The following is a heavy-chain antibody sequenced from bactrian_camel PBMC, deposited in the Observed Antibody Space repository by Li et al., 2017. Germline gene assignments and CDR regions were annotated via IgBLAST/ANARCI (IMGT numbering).Heavy chain of an antibody. CDR3: AAGWSFGVGTLLRRHVNY. CDR1: TGTFRSAC. J-gene: IGHJ4*01. D-gene: IGHD3*01. CDR2: IDADGET. Sequence: VQLVESGGGSVQAGGSLRLSCAARTGTFRSACMGWIRQVSGQEREGVASIDADGETSYVDSVKGRFTVSRDNGKNMVYLQVNSLKAEDTAMYYCAAGWSFGVGTLLRRHVNYWGQGTQVTVS. V-gene: IGHV3S9*01.